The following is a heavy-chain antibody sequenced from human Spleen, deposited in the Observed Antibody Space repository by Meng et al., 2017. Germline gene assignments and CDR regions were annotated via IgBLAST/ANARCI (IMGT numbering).Heavy chain of an antibody. D-gene: IGHD3-22*01. Sequence: SLKISCAASGFTFDDYPMHWVRQVPGKGLEWVSGISWNTGIIDYADSVKGRFTISRDNARNTLYLQMNSLRAEDTAVYYCARDYYDSSAYYSYFYSGLDVWGQGTTVTVSS. J-gene: IGHJ6*02. CDR2: ISWNTGII. CDR1: GFTFDDYP. CDR3: ARDYYDSSAYYSYFYSGLDV. V-gene: IGHV3-9*01.